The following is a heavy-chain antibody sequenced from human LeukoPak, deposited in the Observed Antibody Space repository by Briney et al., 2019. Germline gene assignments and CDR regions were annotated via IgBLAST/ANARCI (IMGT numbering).Heavy chain of an antibody. V-gene: IGHV4-34*01. CDR1: GGSFSGYY. Sequence: PSGTLSLTCAVYGGSFSGYYWSWIRQPPGKGLEWIGENNHSGSTNYNPSLKSRVTISVDTSKNRFSLKLSSVTAADTAVYYCARGGVAGTTSPPPYVHHEYFQHWGQGTLVTVSS. J-gene: IGHJ1*01. D-gene: IGHD6-19*01. CDR3: ARGGVAGTTSPPPYVHHEYFQH. CDR2: NNHSGST.